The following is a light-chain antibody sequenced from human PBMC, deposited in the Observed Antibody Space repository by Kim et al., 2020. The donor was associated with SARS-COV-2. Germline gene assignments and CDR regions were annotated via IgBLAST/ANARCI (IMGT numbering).Light chain of an antibody. CDR1: IHRNYY. CDR2: GEN. J-gene: IGLJ2*01. V-gene: IGLV3-19*01. CDR3: DSRDSSGYQVV. Sequence: SSELTQDPAVSMALGQTVRITCQGDIHRNYYATWYQQKPGQAPVVVIYGENKRPSGIPDRFSGSTSGNTASLTITGAQAEDEADYHCDSRDSSGYQVVFGAGTQLTVL.